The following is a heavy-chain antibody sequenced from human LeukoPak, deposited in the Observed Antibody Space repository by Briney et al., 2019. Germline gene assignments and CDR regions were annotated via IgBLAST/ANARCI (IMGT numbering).Heavy chain of an antibody. CDR1: GFTFSSYW. J-gene: IGHJ4*02. D-gene: IGHD3-22*01. Sequence: GGSLRLSCAASGFTFSSYWMSWVRQAPGKGLEWVANIKQDGSEKYYVDSVKGRFTISRDNAKNSLCLQMNSLRAEDTAVYYCARSGYYYDSSGYYSDYWGQGTLVTVSS. CDR2: IKQDGSEK. V-gene: IGHV3-7*01. CDR3: ARSGYYYDSSGYYSDY.